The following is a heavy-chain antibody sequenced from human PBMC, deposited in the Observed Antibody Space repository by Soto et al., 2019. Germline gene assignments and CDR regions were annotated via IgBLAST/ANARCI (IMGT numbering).Heavy chain of an antibody. J-gene: IGHJ4*02. CDR1: GFTFSSYA. Sequence: EVQLLESGGGLVQPGGSLRLSCAASGFTFSSYAMSWVRQAPGKGLEWVSAISGSGGSTYYADSVKGRFTISRDNSKNTLYRQMNSLRAEDTAVYYCANSGGYCSSTSCYDGLWGQGTLVTVSS. CDR3: ANSGGYCSSTSCYDGL. V-gene: IGHV3-23*01. D-gene: IGHD2-2*01. CDR2: ISGSGGST.